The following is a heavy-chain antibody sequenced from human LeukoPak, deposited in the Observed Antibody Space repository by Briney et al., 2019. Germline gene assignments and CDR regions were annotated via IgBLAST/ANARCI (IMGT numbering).Heavy chain of an antibody. J-gene: IGHJ3*02. CDR1: GYTFTSYY. Sequence: GASVKVSYKASGYTFTSYYMHWVRQAPGQGLEWMGIINPSGGSTSYAQKFQGRVTMTRDTSTSTVYMELSSLRSEDTAVYYCARSVSAPDAFDIWGQGTMVTVSS. CDR2: INPSGGST. CDR3: ARSVSAPDAFDI. V-gene: IGHV1-46*03.